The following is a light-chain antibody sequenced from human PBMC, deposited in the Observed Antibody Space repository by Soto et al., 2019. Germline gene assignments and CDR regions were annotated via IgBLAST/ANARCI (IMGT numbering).Light chain of an antibody. Sequence: QSAPTQPASVSGPPGQSITISCTGTSSDVGAYNYVSWYQHHPGKAPRLVIYDVTNRPSGISDRFSGSKSGNTASLTISGLLAEDEADYYCTSYTSTSTYVFGTGTKLTVL. J-gene: IGLJ1*01. CDR2: DVT. CDR1: SSDVGAYNY. CDR3: TSYTSTSTYV. V-gene: IGLV2-14*01.